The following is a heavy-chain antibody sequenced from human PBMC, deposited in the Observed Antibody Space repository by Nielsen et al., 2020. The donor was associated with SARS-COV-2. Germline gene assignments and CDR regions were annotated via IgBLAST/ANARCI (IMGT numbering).Heavy chain of an antibody. V-gene: IGHV4-59*01. CDR3: ARWADYDVWSGYSPYYYYGMDV. CDR2: IYYSGST. Sequence: SETLSLTCTLPGGSISSYYWSWIRQPPGKGLEWIGYIYYSGSTNYNPSLKSRVTISVDTSKNQFSLKLSSVTAADTAVYYCARWADYDVWSGYSPYYYYGMDVWGQGTTVTVPS. CDR1: GGSISSYY. D-gene: IGHD3-3*01. J-gene: IGHJ6*02.